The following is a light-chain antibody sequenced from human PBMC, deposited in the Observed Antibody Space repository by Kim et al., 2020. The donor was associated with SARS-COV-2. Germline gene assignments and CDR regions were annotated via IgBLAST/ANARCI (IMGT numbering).Light chain of an antibody. CDR2: DID. Sequence: QSALTQPRSVSGSPGQSVTISFTGTNSDVGSYNYVSWSQQYPGKAPKLIIYDIDKRPSGVPDRFSGSESGSTASLTISGIQADDEADYYCCSYAGRYTFVFGGGTQLTVL. V-gene: IGLV2-11*01. CDR3: CSYAGRYTFV. CDR1: NSDVGSYNY. J-gene: IGLJ2*01.